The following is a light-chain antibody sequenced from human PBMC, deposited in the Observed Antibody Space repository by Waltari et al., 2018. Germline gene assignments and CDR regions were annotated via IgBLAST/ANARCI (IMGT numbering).Light chain of an antibody. J-gene: IGKJ3*01. V-gene: IGKV1-39*01. CDR3: QQSYSTPRLFT. CDR1: QSISSY. CDR2: AAS. Sequence: DIQMTQSPSSLSASVGARLPIPCRASQSISSYLNWYQQKPGKAPKLLIYAASSLQSGVPSRFSGSGSGTDFTLTISSLQPEDFATYYCQQSYSTPRLFTFGPGTKVDIK.